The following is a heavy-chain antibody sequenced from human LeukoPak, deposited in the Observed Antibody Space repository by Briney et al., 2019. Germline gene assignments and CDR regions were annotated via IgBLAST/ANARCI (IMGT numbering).Heavy chain of an antibody. CDR2: IYYSGST. D-gene: IGHD1-7*01. CDR3: ARVELHPTDDAFDI. CDR1: GGSISSYY. Sequence: SETLSLTCTVSGGSISSYYWSWIRQPPGKGLEWIGYIYYSGSTNYNPSLKSRVTISVDTSKNQFSLKLSSVTAADTAVYYCARVELHPTDDAFDIWGQGTMVTVSS. V-gene: IGHV4-59*01. J-gene: IGHJ3*02.